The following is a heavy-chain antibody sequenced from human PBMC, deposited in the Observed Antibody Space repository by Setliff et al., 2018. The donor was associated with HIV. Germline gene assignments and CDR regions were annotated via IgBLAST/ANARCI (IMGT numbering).Heavy chain of an antibody. Sequence: SETLSLTCTVSGASISSHNYYWGWIRQSPGKGLEWIASIRSSGDTYYNPSLQSRVTISVDTSKNHFSLKLNSVTAADTAVYFCARPTTGVGGGAAFDIWGQGTMVTVSS. CDR3: ARPTTGVGGGAAFDI. CDR1: GASISSHNYY. CDR2: IRSSGDT. V-gene: IGHV4-39*02. J-gene: IGHJ3*02. D-gene: IGHD2-8*01.